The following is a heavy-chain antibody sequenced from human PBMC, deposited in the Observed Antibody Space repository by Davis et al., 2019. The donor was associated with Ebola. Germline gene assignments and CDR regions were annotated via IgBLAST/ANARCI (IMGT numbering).Heavy chain of an antibody. CDR1: GFTFSGSA. CDR3: TSVQYYYDSSGYWQDY. J-gene: IGHJ4*02. Sequence: GGSLRLSCAASGFTFSGSAMHWVRQASGKGLEWVGRIRSKANSYATAYVASVKGRFTISRDDSKNTAYLQMNSLKTEDTAVYYCTSVQYYYDSSGYWQDYWGQGTLVTVSS. CDR2: IRSKANSYAT. D-gene: IGHD3-22*01. V-gene: IGHV3-73*01.